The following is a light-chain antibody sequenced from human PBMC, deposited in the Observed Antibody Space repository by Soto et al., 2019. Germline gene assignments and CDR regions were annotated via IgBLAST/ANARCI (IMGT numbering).Light chain of an antibody. CDR1: NSDVGGYNF. CDR3: SSYTSSSTLV. V-gene: IGLV2-14*01. Sequence: QSVLTQPAFVSGSPGQSITISCTRTNSDVGGYNFVSWYQQHPGKVPKLMIYDVTNRPSGVSNRFSGSKSGNTASLTISGLQAEDEADYYCSSYTSSSTLVFGTGTKVTVL. J-gene: IGLJ1*01. CDR2: DVT.